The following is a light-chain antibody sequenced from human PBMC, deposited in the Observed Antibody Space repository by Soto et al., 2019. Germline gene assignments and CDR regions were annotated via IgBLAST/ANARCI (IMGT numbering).Light chain of an antibody. CDR2: AAS. Sequence: DIQMTQSPSSLSASIGDRVTITCRASQSIGIYLNWYQQNPGKAPKILISAASGLESGVPSRFSGSGSGTDFTLTISILQPEDFATYHCQQGYSTPYTFGQGTKLEIK. J-gene: IGKJ2*01. V-gene: IGKV1-39*01. CDR1: QSIGIY. CDR3: QQGYSTPYT.